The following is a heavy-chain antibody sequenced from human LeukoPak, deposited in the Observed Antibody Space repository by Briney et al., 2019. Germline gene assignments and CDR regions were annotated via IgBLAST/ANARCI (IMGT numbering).Heavy chain of an antibody. D-gene: IGHD2-2*02. Sequence: SETLSLTCTVSGGSISSYYWSWIRQPPGKGLEWIGYIYYSGSTNYNPSLKSRVTISVDTSKNQFSLKLSSVTAADTAVYYCARAELLYSDYFQHWGQGTLVTVSS. CDR2: IYYSGST. V-gene: IGHV4-59*01. J-gene: IGHJ1*01. CDR3: ARAELLYSDYFQH. CDR1: GGSISSYY.